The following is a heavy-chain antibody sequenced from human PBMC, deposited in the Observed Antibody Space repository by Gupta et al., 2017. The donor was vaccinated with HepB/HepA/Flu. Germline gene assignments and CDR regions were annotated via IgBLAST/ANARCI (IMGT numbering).Heavy chain of an antibody. CDR1: GLPFNNFA. CDR2: ISSDGNNR. D-gene: IGHD5-24*01. Sequence: QVQLVQSGGGVVQAGKSLRLSCAASGLPFNNFAMHWVRQAPGKGLEWVAVISSDGNNRYYGDSVKGRFTISRDNSNSTLFLHMNSLTTADSALYFCAGNYSSSAVDVWGQGTTVTVSS. J-gene: IGHJ6*02. CDR3: AGNYSSSAVDV. V-gene: IGHV3-30*03.